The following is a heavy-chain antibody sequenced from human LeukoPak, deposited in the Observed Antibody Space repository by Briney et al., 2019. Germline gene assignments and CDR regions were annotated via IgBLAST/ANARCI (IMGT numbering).Heavy chain of an antibody. CDR3: ARDSSGIAAAGKGRWFDP. D-gene: IGHD6-13*01. V-gene: IGHV1-8*03. J-gene: IGHJ5*02. CDR2: MNPNSGNT. CDR1: GYTFTSYD. Sequence: ASVKVSCKASGYTFTSYDINWVRQATGQGLEWMGWMNPNSGNTGYAQKFQGRVTITRNTSISTAYMELSSLRSEDTAVYYCARDSSGIAAAGKGRWFDPWGQGTLVTVSS.